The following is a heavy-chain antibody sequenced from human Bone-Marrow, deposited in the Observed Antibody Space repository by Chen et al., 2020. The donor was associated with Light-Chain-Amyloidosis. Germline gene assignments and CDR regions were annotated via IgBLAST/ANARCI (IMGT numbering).Heavy chain of an antibody. D-gene: IGHD1-26*01. V-gene: IGHV3-23*04. Sequence: EVPLVESAGGLVQPGGSLRLSGAASGFTFSSYTMNWVRQAPGKGLEWVSTISVSGNRAYYADSVKGRFTTSRDNFENTLYLQMNSLRTDDTAVYYCTKTWGYFDDWGQGTLVTVSS. CDR2: ISVSGNRA. CDR1: GFTFSSYT. J-gene: IGHJ4*02. CDR3: TKTWGYFDD.